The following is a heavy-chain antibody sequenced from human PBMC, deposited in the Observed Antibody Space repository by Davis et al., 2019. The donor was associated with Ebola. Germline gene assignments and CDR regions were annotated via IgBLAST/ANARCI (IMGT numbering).Heavy chain of an antibody. D-gene: IGHD3-3*01. J-gene: IGHJ3*02. CDR2: ISAYNGNT. CDR1: GYTFTSYG. Sequence: ASVKVSCKASGYTFTSYGISWVRQAPGQGLEWMGWISAYNGNTNYAQKLQGRVTMTTDTSTSTAYMELRSLRSDDTAVYYCARSGIWHDFWSGYSYDAFDIWGQGTMVTVSS. CDR3: ARSGIWHDFWSGYSYDAFDI. V-gene: IGHV1-18*04.